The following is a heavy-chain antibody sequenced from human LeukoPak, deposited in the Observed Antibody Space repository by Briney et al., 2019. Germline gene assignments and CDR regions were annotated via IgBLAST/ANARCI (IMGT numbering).Heavy chain of an antibody. D-gene: IGHD6-13*01. V-gene: IGHV4-38-2*01. CDR2: SYHSGST. Sequence: SETLSLTCAVSGYSISSGYYWGWTRQPPGKGLEWIGRSYHSGSTYYNPSLKSRVTISVDTSKNQFSLKLSSVTAADPAVYYCARRPAAAGTGFDYWGQGTLVTVSS. CDR3: ARRPAAAGTGFDY. CDR1: GYSISSGYY. J-gene: IGHJ4*02.